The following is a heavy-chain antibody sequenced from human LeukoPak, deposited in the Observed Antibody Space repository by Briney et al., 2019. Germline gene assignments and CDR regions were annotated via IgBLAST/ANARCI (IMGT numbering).Heavy chain of an antibody. CDR3: AKLDYYDTH. Sequence: PGGSLRLSCAASGFTFSTQAMSWVRQAPGKGLEWVSSITGSGASTYYADSVKGRFTISRDNSKNTLYLQMNSLRAEDAAVYYCAKLDYYDTHWGQGTLVTVS. CDR1: GFTFSTQA. V-gene: IGHV3-23*01. CDR2: ITGSGAST. D-gene: IGHD3-22*01. J-gene: IGHJ4*02.